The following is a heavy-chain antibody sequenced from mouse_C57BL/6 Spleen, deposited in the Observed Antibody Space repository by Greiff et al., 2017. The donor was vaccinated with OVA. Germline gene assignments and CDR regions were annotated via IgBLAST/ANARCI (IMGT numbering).Heavy chain of an antibody. J-gene: IGHJ1*03. D-gene: IGHD2-2*01. CDR2: INYDGSST. CDR3: ARDELLYGSDWYFDV. V-gene: IGHV5-16*01. Sequence: DVQLVESEGGLVQPGSSMKLSCTASGFTFSDYYMAWVRQVPEKGLEWVANINYDGSSTYYLDSLKSRFIISRDNAKNILYLQMSSLKSEDTATYYCARDELLYGSDWYFDVWGTGTTVTVSS. CDR1: GFTFSDYY.